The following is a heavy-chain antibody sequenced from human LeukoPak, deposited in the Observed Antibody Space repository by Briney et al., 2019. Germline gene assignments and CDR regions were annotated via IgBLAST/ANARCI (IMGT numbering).Heavy chain of an antibody. Sequence: PGGSLRLSCAASGFTFSSFAMYWVRQAPGKGLEFLSAISDSGGDTNYANSVKGRFTISRDNSKNTLYLQMDSLRADDMAVYYCARGNSRTFDYWGQGTLVTVSS. CDR3: ARGNSRTFDY. J-gene: IGHJ4*02. CDR2: ISDSGGDT. V-gene: IGHV3-64*01. D-gene: IGHD2-21*01. CDR1: GFTFSSFA.